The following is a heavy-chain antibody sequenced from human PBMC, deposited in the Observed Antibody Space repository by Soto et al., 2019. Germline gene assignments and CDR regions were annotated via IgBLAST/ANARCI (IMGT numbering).Heavy chain of an antibody. CDR1: GYTFTSYG. D-gene: IGHD3-9*01. CDR2: ISAYNGNT. Sequence: QVQLVQSGAEVKKPGASVKVSCKASGYTFTSYGISWVRQAPGQGLEWMGWISAYNGNTNYAQKLQGRVTMTTDTSTSTAYMELRSLRSDDTAVYYCARDWNRDDDILTGYYNPAFDIWGQGTMVTVSS. V-gene: IGHV1-18*01. CDR3: ARDWNRDDDILTGYYNPAFDI. J-gene: IGHJ3*02.